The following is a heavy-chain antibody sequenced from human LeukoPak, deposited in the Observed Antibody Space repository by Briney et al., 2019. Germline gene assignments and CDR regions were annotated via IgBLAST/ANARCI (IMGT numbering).Heavy chain of an antibody. V-gene: IGHV4-59*08. Sequence: SETLSLTCTVSGGSISTFYWSRIRQPPGKGLEWIGYIYYSGITNYNPSLKSRVTISVDTSKNQFSLKLSSVTAADTAVYYCARQGSGSRAAFDYLGQGTLVTVSS. CDR2: IYYSGIT. CDR3: ARQGSGSRAAFDY. D-gene: IGHD1-26*01. J-gene: IGHJ4*02. CDR1: GGSISTFY.